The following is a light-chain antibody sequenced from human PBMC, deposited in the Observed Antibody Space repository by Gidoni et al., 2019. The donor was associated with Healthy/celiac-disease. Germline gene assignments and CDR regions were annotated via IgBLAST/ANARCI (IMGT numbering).Light chain of an antibody. J-gene: IGKJ1*01. CDR1: QSVSSN. Sequence: EIVMTQSPATLSVSPGERATLSCRASQSVSSNLAGYQQKPGQAPRVLIYGSSTRATGIPSRFSGSGSGIEFTLTISSLQSEDFAVYYCQQYNNWPWTFGQGTKVEIK. V-gene: IGKV3-15*01. CDR2: GSS. CDR3: QQYNNWPWT.